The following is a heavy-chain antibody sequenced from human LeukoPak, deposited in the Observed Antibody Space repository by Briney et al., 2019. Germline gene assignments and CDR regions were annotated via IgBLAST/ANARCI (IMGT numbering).Heavy chain of an antibody. CDR1: GFTFSSYS. CDR2: ISSISSTI. J-gene: IGHJ1*01. Sequence: GGSLRLSCTASGFTFSSYSMNWVRQAPGKGLEWVSYISSISSTIYYADSVKGRFTISRDNAKNSLYLQMNSLRAEDTAVYYCARLSPSGWYGYFQQWGQGTRVTVS. D-gene: IGHD6-19*01. V-gene: IGHV3-48*01. CDR3: ARLSPSGWYGYFQQ.